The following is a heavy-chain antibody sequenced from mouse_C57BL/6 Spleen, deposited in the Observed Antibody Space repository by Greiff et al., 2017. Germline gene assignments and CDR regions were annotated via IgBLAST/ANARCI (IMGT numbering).Heavy chain of an antibody. CDR2: IYPGDGDT. CDR1: GYAFSSSW. V-gene: IGHV1-82*01. J-gene: IGHJ4*01. CDR3: ARWTHYDYDDYYAMDY. Sequence: LVESGPELVKPGASVKISCKASGYAFSSSWMNWVKQRPGKGLEWIGRIYPGDGDTNYNGKFKGKATLTADKSSSTAYMQLSSLTSEDSAVYFCARWTHYDYDDYYAMDYWGQGTSVTVSS. D-gene: IGHD2-4*01.